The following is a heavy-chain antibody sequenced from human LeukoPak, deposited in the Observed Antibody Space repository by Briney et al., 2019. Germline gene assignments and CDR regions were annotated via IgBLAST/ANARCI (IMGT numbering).Heavy chain of an antibody. CDR2: INHSGSS. CDR3: ARVHQQLALYAFDF. V-gene: IGHV4-34*01. D-gene: IGHD6-13*01. CDR1: DGSFSAHY. J-gene: IGHJ3*01. Sequence: PSETLSLTCAVYDGSFSAHYWSWIRQPPGKGLEWIGEINHSGSSNYNPSLKSRVTVSVDTSKNQFSLKLSSVTAADTAVYYCARVHQQLALYAFDFWGQGAMVTVSS.